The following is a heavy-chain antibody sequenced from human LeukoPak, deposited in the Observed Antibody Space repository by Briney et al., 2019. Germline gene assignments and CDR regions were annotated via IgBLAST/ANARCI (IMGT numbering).Heavy chain of an antibody. V-gene: IGHV4-39*07. D-gene: IGHD6-19*01. Sequence: SETLSLTCTVSGGSISSSSYYWGWIRQPPGKGLEWIGEIYHSGSTNYNPSLKSRVTISVDKSKNQFSLKLSSVTAADTAVYYCARSPGGWYGMDVWGQGTTVTVSS. CDR1: GGSISSSSYY. CDR2: IYHSGST. J-gene: IGHJ6*02. CDR3: ARSPGGWYGMDV.